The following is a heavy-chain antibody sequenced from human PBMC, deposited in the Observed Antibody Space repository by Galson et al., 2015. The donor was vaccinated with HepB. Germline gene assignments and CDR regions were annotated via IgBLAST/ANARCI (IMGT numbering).Heavy chain of an antibody. D-gene: IGHD3-3*01. CDR2: ISSSSSTI. J-gene: IGHJ6*03. CDR1: GFTFSSYS. Sequence: SLRLSCAASGFTFSSYSMNWVRQAPGKGLEWVSYISSSSSTIYYADSVKGRFTISRDNAKNSLYLQMNSLRAEDTAVYYCARDSKGFTIPRSYYYYMDVWGKGTTVTVSS. CDR3: ARDSKGFTIPRSYYYYMDV. V-gene: IGHV3-48*01.